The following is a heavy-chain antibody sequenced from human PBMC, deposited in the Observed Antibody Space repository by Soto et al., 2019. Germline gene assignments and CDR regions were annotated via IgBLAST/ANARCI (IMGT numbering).Heavy chain of an antibody. D-gene: IGHD6-13*01. J-gene: IGHJ4*02. V-gene: IGHV3-23*01. CDR1: GGTFNNYA. Sequence: PGGSLRLSCAACGGTFNNYAMSLVRQAPGKGLEWVSGISGGGGSTFYADSVKGRFTISRDNSKNTLFLQMNSLRVEDTAVYYCATLFSAGSRKVLSVGSWGQGTLVTVSS. CDR2: ISGGGGST. CDR3: ATLFSAGSRKVLSVGS.